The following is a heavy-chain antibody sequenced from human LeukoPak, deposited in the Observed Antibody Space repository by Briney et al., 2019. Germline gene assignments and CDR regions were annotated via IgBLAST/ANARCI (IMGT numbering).Heavy chain of an antibody. CDR2: IYYSGST. Sequence: SETLSLTCTVSGGSISSYYWSWVRQPPGKGLEWLGDIYYSGSTNYNPSLKSRVTISVDTSKNRFFLILSSVTAADTAIYYCASAYSGTYSYFDHWGQGTLVTVSS. V-gene: IGHV4-59*01. D-gene: IGHD1-26*01. J-gene: IGHJ4*02. CDR3: ASAYSGTYSYFDH. CDR1: GGSISSYY.